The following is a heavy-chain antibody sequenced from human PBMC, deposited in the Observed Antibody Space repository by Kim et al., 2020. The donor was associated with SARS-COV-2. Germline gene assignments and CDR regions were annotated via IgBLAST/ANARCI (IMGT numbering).Heavy chain of an antibody. D-gene: IGHD3-9*01. Sequence: ASVKVSCKASGYTFTGYYMHWVRQAPGQGLEWMGWINPNSGGTNYAQKFQGRVTMTRDTSISTAYMELSRLRSDDTAVYYCARNDYDILTGYYKAFRYGMDVWGQGTTVTVSS. J-gene: IGHJ6*02. CDR2: INPNSGGT. CDR1: GYTFTGYY. CDR3: ARNDYDILTGYYKAFRYGMDV. V-gene: IGHV1-2*02.